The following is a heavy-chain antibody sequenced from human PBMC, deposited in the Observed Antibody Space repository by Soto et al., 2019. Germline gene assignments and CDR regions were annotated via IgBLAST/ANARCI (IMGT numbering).Heavy chain of an antibody. D-gene: IGHD2-21*02. V-gene: IGHV4-34*01. J-gene: IGHJ6*02. Sequence: SETLSLTCAVYGGSFSGYYWSWIRQPPGKGLEWFGEINHSGSTNYNPSLKSRVTISVDTSKNQFSLKLSSVTAADTAVYYCARGRGTHIVVVTARTPYYYGMDVWGQGTTVTVS. CDR1: GGSFSGYY. CDR3: ARGRGTHIVVVTARTPYYYGMDV. CDR2: INHSGST.